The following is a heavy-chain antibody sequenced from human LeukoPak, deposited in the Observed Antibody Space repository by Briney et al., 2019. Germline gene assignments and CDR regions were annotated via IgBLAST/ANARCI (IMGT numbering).Heavy chain of an antibody. CDR2: IKQDGSDK. J-gene: IGHJ4*02. Sequence: GGSLRLSCVASGFSFSSHWMSWVRQAPEKGLEWVGNIKQDGSDKYHADPVKGRFTISRDNAKNSLYLQISSLRAEDTAVYYCATQTYALFDYWGQGTLVTVSS. CDR1: GFSFSSHW. D-gene: IGHD2-2*01. V-gene: IGHV3-7*03. CDR3: ATQTYALFDY.